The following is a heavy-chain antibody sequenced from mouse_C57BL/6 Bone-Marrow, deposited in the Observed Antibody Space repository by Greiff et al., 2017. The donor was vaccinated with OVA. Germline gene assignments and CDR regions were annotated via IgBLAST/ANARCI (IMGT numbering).Heavy chain of an antibody. CDR1: GFTFSDFY. CDR2: SRNKANDYTT. V-gene: IGHV7-1*01. J-gene: IGHJ1*03. Sequence: EVQLQESGGGLVQSGRSLRLSCATSGFTFSDFYMEWVRQAPGKGLEWIAASRNKANDYTTEYSASVKGRFIVSRDTSQSILYLQMNALRAEDTAIYYCARDAGGPWYFDVWGTGTTVTVSS. CDR3: ARDAGGPWYFDV.